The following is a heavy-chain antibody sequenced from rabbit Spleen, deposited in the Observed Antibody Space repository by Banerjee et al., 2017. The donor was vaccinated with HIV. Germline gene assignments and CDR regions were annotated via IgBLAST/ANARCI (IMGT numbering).Heavy chain of an antibody. CDR1: GFSFSSSYY. CDR2: IYAGSSDST. Sequence: EESGGDLVKPGASLTLTCTASGFSFSSSYYMCWVRQTPGKGLEWIACIYAGSSDSTAYASWAEGRFAISKTSSTTVPLQMTSLTAADTATYFCARDLVAVIGWNFNLWGPGTLVTVS. V-gene: IGHV1S40*01. CDR3: ARDLVAVIGWNFNL. J-gene: IGHJ4*01. D-gene: IGHD1-1*01.